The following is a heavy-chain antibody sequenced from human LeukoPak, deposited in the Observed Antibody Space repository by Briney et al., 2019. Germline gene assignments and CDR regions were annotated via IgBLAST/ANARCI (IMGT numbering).Heavy chain of an antibody. CDR2: ISSNGGGT. CDR3: ARDGATITGHAFDI. D-gene: IGHD1-26*01. J-gene: IGHJ3*02. CDR1: GFTFSSYA. V-gene: IGHV3-64*01. Sequence: GVSLRLSCAASGFTFSSYAMHWVRQAPGKGLEYVSAISSNGGGTYYANSVKGRFTISRDNSKNTLYLQMGSLRAEDMAVYYCARDGATITGHAFDIWGQGTMVTVSS.